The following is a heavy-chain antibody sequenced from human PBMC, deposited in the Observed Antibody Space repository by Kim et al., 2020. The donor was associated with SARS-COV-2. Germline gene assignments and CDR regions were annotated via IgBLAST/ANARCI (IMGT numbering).Heavy chain of an antibody. D-gene: IGHD6-19*01. Sequence: TDVARKFQGRVSMTTDTSTSTAYMDLRSLRSDDSAVYYCARGGGSGWYDYWGQGTLVTVSS. CDR3: ARGGGSGWYDY. J-gene: IGHJ4*02. V-gene: IGHV1-18*01. CDR2: T.